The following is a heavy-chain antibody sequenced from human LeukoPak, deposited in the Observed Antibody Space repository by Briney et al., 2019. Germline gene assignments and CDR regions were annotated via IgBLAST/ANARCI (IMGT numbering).Heavy chain of an antibody. Sequence: PSETLSLTCAVYGGSFSGYYWSWIRQPPGKGLEWIGEINHSGSTNYNPSLKSRVTMSVDTSKNQFSLKLSSVTAADTAVYYCARSNYVWGSYRPRQSDAFDIWGQGTMVAVSS. CDR3: ARSNYVWGSYRPRQSDAFDI. CDR1: GGSFSGYY. V-gene: IGHV4-34*01. J-gene: IGHJ3*02. D-gene: IGHD3-16*02. CDR2: INHSGST.